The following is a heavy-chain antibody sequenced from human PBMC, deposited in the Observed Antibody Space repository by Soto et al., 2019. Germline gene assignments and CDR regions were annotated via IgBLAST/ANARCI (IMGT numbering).Heavy chain of an antibody. V-gene: IGHV3-21*01. CDR2: ISSGSSYI. CDR1: GFTFSTYT. D-gene: IGHD3-10*01. J-gene: IGHJ5*01. Sequence: GSLRLSCAASGFTFSTYTMNWVRQTPGKGLEWISSISSGSSYIYYAGSVKGRFTISRDNAKNSLFLQMNSLRADDTAVYYCARDILSGGAYPDSWGQGTKVTVSS. CDR3: ARDILSGGAYPDS.